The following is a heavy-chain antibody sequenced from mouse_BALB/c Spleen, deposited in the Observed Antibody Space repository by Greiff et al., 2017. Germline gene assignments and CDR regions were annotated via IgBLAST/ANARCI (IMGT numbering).Heavy chain of an antibody. V-gene: IGHV5-12-2*01. CDR3: ARHDYDWFAY. CDR2: ISNGGGST. CDR1: GFTFSSYT. D-gene: IGHD2-4*01. J-gene: IGHJ3*01. Sequence: EVKVVESGGGLVQPGGSLKLSCAASGFTFSSYTMSWVRQTPEKRLEWVAYISNGGGSTYYPDTVKGRFTISRDNAKNTLYLQMSSLKSEDTAMYYCARHDYDWFAYWGQGTLVTVSA.